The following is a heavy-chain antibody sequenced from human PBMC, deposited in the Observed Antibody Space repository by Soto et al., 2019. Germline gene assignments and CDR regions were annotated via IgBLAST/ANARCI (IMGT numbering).Heavy chain of an antibody. V-gene: IGHV3-30*03. J-gene: IGHJ4*02. Sequence: QVQLVESGGGVVQPGRSLRLSCVVSGFTFSNDGMLWARQAPGKGLEWVTTISSDGRNEHYPDSVKGRFTVSRDNSKNTLYLQMDSLRDEDTAVYYCVRGATPYFDYWGQGTLVTVSS. CDR2: ISSDGRNE. CDR3: VRGATPYFDY. CDR1: GFTFSNDG.